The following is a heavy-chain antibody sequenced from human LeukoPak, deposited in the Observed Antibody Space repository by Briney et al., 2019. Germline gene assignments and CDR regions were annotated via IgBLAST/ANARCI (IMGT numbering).Heavy chain of an antibody. CDR2: IIPIFGTA. CDR3: ARGGYGNGLNKLDY. J-gene: IGHJ4*02. D-gene: IGHD2-15*01. CDR1: GGTFSSYA. Sequence: VASVKVSCKASGGTFSSYAISWVRQAPGQGLEWMGGIIPIFGTANYAQKFQGRVTITADESTSTAYMELSSLRSEDTAVYYCARGGYGNGLNKLDYWGQGTLVTVSS. V-gene: IGHV1-69*01.